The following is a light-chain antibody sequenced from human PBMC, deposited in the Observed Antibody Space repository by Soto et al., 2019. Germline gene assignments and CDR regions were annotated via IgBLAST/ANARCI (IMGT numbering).Light chain of an antibody. Sequence: ELVMTQSPATLSVSPGERATLSCGARQSVSSNLAWYQQKPGQAPSLLIYGASTRATGIPARFSGSGSGTELTPIISGLQPDDSATYYCQQYTNTNNPWMFGQGTKVDIK. V-gene: IGKV3-15*01. CDR1: QSVSSN. CDR3: QQYTNTNNPWM. J-gene: IGKJ1*01. CDR2: GAS.